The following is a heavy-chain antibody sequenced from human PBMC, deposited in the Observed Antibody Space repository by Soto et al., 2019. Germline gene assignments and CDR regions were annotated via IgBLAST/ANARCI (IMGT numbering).Heavy chain of an antibody. D-gene: IGHD5-12*01. CDR2: MNPNSGNT. CDR3: ARQGYSGYDYYLDY. V-gene: IGHV1-8*01. J-gene: IGHJ4*02. CDR1: GYTFTSYD. Sequence: QVQLVQSGAEVKKPGASVKVSCKASGYTFTSYDINWVRQATGQGLEWMGWMNPNSGNTGYAQKLQGRVTMTRNTSISTAYMELSSLKSEDTAVYYCARQGYSGYDYYLDYWGQGTLVTVSS.